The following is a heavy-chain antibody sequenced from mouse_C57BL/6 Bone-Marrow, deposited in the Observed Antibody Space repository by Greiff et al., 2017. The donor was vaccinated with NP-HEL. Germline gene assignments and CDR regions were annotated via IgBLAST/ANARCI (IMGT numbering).Heavy chain of an antibody. V-gene: IGHV1-82*01. CDR1: GYAFSSSW. Sequence: LVESGPELVKPGASVKISCKASGYAFSSSWMNWVKQRPGKGLEWIGRIYPGDGDTNYNGKFKGKATLTADKSSSTAYMQLSSLTSEDSAVYFCARSGRYYGSFAYWGQGTLVTVSA. D-gene: IGHD1-1*01. CDR3: ARSGRYYGSFAY. CDR2: IYPGDGDT. J-gene: IGHJ3*01.